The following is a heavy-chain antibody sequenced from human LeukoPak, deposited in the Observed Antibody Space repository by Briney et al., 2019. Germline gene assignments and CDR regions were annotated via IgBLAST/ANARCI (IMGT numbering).Heavy chain of an antibody. CDR2: ISAYNSNT. CDR1: GYTFTSYG. Sequence: ASVKVSCKASGYTFTSYGISWVRQAPGQGLEWMGWISAYNSNTNYAQKLQGRVTMTTDTSTSTAYMELRSLRSDDTAVYYCARDTYIVVVPAAMNLGFDYWGQGTLVTVSS. J-gene: IGHJ4*02. V-gene: IGHV1-18*01. CDR3: ARDTYIVVVPAAMNLGFDY. D-gene: IGHD2-2*01.